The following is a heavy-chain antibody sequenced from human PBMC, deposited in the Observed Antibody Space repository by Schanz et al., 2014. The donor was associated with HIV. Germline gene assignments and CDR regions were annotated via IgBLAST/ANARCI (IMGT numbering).Heavy chain of an antibody. CDR3: ARETSGFSTSWPPRYHYYGMDV. CDR2: IWYDGSNK. Sequence: QVQLVESGGGVVQPGRSLRLSCAASGFTFSSYGMHWVRQAPGKGLEWGAVIWYDGSNKYYADSVKGRFTISRDNSKNTLYLQMNSLRAEDTAVYYCARETSGFSTSWPPRYHYYGMDVWGQGTLVTVSS. D-gene: IGHD6-13*01. CDR1: GFTFSSYG. V-gene: IGHV3-33*01. J-gene: IGHJ6*02.